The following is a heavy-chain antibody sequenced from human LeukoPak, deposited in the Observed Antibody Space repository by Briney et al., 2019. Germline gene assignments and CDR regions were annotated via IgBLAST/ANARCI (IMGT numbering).Heavy chain of an antibody. D-gene: IGHD4-17*01. V-gene: IGHV1-2*02. CDR2: INPNSGGT. Sequence: ASVKVSCKASGYTFTGYYMHWVRQAAGQGLEWMGWINPNSGGTNYAQKFQGRVTMTRDTSISTAYMELSRLRSDDTAVYYCARDLNDYGDYRSPRPGSYFEYWGQGTLVTVSS. CDR1: GYTFTGYY. J-gene: IGHJ4*02. CDR3: ARDLNDYGDYRSPRPGSYFEY.